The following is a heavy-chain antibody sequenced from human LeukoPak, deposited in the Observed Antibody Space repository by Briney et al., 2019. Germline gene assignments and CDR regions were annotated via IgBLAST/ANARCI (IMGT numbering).Heavy chain of an antibody. CDR1: GGSISSYY. CDR2: IYYSGST. D-gene: IGHD1-14*01. V-gene: IGHV4-59*12. CDR3: ARDSPEVLPHWFDP. Sequence: PSETLSLTCTVSGGSISSYYWSWIRQAPGKGLEWIGYIYYSGSTNYNPSLKSRVTISVDTSKNQFSLKLSSVTAADTAVYYCARDSPEVLPHWFDPWGQGTLVTVSS. J-gene: IGHJ5*02.